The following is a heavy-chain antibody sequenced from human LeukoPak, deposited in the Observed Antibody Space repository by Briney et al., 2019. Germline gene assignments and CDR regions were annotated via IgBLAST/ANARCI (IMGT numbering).Heavy chain of an antibody. V-gene: IGHV1-69*13. CDR2: IIAIFGTE. Sequence: SVKVSCKASGGTFSSSAISWVRQAPGQGLEWMGGIIAIFGTENYAQKFLGRVTIIADESTSTAYMELSSLRSEDTAVYYCASGMGSPAWYFDYWGQGTLVTVSS. J-gene: IGHJ4*02. CDR1: GGTFSSSA. CDR3: ASGMGSPAWYFDY. D-gene: IGHD5-24*01.